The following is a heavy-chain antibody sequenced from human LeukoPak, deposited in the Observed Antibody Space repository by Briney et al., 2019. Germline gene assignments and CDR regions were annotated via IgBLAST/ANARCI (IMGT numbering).Heavy chain of an antibody. V-gene: IGHV3-30-3*01. CDR3: ASPDVSAAGTFVDY. CDR2: ISYDGSNK. D-gene: IGHD6-13*01. J-gene: IGHJ4*02. CDR1: GFTFSSYA. Sequence: GGSLRLSCEASGFTFSSYAMHWVRQAPGKGLEWVAVISYDGSNKYYADSVKGRFTISRDNSKNTLYLQMNSLKAEDTAVYYCASPDVSAAGTFVDYWGQGTLVTVSS.